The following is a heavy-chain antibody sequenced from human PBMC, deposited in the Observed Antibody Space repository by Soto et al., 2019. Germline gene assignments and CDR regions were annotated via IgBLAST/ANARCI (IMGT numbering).Heavy chain of an antibody. CDR3: ARVGVAAAGTGYSSAAFDI. Sequence: GASVKVSCKAPGGTFSSYAISWVRQAPGQGLEWMGGIIPIFGTANYEQKFQGRVTITADESTSTAYMELSSLISEDTAVYYCARVGVAAAGTGYSSAAFDIWGQGTMVTVSS. D-gene: IGHD6-13*01. J-gene: IGHJ3*02. V-gene: IGHV1-69*13. CDR1: GGTFSSYA. CDR2: IIPIFGTA.